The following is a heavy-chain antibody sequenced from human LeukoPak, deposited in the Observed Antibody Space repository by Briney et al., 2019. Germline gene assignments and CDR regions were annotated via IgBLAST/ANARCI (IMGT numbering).Heavy chain of an antibody. V-gene: IGHV1-2*02. J-gene: IGHJ6*03. Sequence: GASVKVSCKAYGYTFTAYYLHWVRQAPGQGLEWVGWINSNSGGTNYAQKFQGRVTMTRDTSISTAYMELSRLRSDDTAVYYCARDCSGGNCYFYYYMDVWGKGTTVTVSS. CDR2: INSNSGGT. CDR1: GYTFTAYY. D-gene: IGHD2-15*01. CDR3: ARDCSGGNCYFYYYMDV.